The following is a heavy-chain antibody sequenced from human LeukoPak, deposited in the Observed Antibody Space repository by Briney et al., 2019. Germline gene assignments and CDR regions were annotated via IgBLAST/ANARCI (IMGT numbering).Heavy chain of an antibody. Sequence: PGGSLRLSCAASGFTFDDYGMSWVRQAPGKGLECVSGINGNGGSTGYADSVKGRFTISRDNAKNSLYLQMNSLRAEDTALYYCARDLYGSSSSCWGQGTLVTVSS. CDR3: ARDLYGSSSSC. CDR1: GFTFDDYG. CDR2: INGNGGST. J-gene: IGHJ4*02. D-gene: IGHD2-2*01. V-gene: IGHV3-20*04.